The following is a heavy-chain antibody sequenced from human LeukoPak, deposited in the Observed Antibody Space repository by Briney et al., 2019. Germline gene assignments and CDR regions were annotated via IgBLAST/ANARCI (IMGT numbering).Heavy chain of an antibody. Sequence: GASVKVSCKASGYTFTGYYMHWVRQAPGQGLEWMGWINPNSGGTNYAQKFQGRVTMTRDTSISTAYMELSRLRSDDTAVYYCARPNLWFGELSKSYGMDVWGQGTTVTVSS. J-gene: IGHJ6*02. CDR1: GYTFTGYY. D-gene: IGHD3-10*01. V-gene: IGHV1-2*02. CDR2: INPNSGGT. CDR3: ARPNLWFGELSKSYGMDV.